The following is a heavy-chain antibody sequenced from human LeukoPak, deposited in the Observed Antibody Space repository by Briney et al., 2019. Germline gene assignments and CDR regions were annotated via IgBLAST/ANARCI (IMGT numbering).Heavy chain of an antibody. V-gene: IGHV3-9*01. CDR2: ISWNSGSI. Sequence: PGGSLRLSCAASGFTFDDYAMHWVRQAPGKGLEWVSGISWNSGSIGYADSVKGRFTISRDNAKNSLYLQMNSLRAEDTAVYYCAKGLPSLGYSSGRWGYFDYWGQGTLVTVSS. J-gene: IGHJ4*02. CDR3: AKGLPSLGYSSGRWGYFDY. CDR1: GFTFDDYA. D-gene: IGHD2-15*01.